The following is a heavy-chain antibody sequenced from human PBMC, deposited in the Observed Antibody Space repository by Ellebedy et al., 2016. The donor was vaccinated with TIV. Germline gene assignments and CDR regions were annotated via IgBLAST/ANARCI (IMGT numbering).Heavy chain of an antibody. V-gene: IGHV3-30*03. CDR2: ISYDGSNK. Sequence: GESLKISXAASGFTFSSYGMHWVSQDPGKGLEWVAVISYDGSNKYYADSVKGRFTISRDNSKNTLYLQMNSLRAEDTAVYYCARDRVGGSGSYYYYYYGMDVWGQGTTVTVSS. D-gene: IGHD3-10*01. J-gene: IGHJ6*02. CDR1: GFTFSSYG. CDR3: ARDRVGGSGSYYYYYYGMDV.